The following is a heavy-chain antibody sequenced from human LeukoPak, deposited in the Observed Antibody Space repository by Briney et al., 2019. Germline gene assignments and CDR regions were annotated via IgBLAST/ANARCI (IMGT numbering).Heavy chain of an antibody. CDR1: GGSISSGSYY. CDR3: AREREVVTAILYYYGMDV. J-gene: IGHJ6*02. CDR2: IYTSGST. Sequence: PSQTLSLTCTVSGGSISSGSYYWSWIRQPAGKGLEWIGRIYTSGSTNYNPSLKSRVTISVDTSKNQFSLKLSSVTAADTAVYYCAREREVVTAILYYYGMDVWGQGTTVTVSS. D-gene: IGHD2-21*02. V-gene: IGHV4-61*02.